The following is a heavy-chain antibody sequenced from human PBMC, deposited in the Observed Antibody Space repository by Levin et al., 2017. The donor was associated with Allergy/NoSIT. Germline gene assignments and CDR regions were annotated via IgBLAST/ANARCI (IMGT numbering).Heavy chain of an antibody. D-gene: IGHD6-13*01. CDR3: TRDRAASV. V-gene: IGHV3-7*04. J-gene: IGHJ4*02. CDR2: IKQDGSEK. Sequence: GESLKISCAASGFTFSSYWMTWVRQAPGKGLEWVANIKQDGSEKYYVDSVKGRFTISRDNAKNSLYLQMNSLTAEDTAVYYCTRDRAASVWGQGTLVTVST. CDR1: GFTFSSYW.